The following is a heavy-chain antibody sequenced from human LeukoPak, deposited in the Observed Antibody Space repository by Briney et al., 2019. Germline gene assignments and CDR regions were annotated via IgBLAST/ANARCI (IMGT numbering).Heavy chain of an antibody. CDR3: ARVYGDYFHY. CDR1: GFTFSSYG. J-gene: IGHJ4*02. D-gene: IGHD4-17*01. V-gene: IGHV3-48*01. CDR2: ISSSSTTI. Sequence: GGSLRLSCAASGFTFSSYGMSWVRQAPGKGLEWISYISSSSTTIYYADSVKGRFTISRDNAKNSLYLQMNSLRAEDTAVYYCARVYGDYFHYWGQGTLVTVSS.